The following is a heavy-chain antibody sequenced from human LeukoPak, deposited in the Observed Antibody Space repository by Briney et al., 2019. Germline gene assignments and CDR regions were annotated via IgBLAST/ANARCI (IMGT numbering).Heavy chain of an antibody. V-gene: IGHV5-51*01. J-gene: IGHJ3*02. CDR2: IYSDDSDT. CDR3: ASAGDSSGYYYFSAFDI. Sequence: GESLQISCQASGYRFTNCWIGWVRPMPGKGLEWRGVIYSDDSDTTYSPSFQGQVTISADKSISTAYLQWSSLKASDTAMYYCASAGDSSGYYYFSAFDIWGQGTMVTVSS. CDR1: GYRFTNCW. D-gene: IGHD3-22*01.